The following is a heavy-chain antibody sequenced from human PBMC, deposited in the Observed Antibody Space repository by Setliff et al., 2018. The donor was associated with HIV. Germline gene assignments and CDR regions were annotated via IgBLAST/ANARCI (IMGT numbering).Heavy chain of an antibody. J-gene: IGHJ5*02. CDR1: DASISTGDYY. D-gene: IGHD6-19*01. CDR3: ARTSIRSGWGRNNWFDP. Sequence: SETLSLTCTVSDASISTGDYYWSWIRQSPGKGLEWIGYIYKNGNVYYNPSLKSRVTISLDTSKNQFSLKLSSVTAADTAVYYCARTSIRSGWGRNNWFDPWGQGTLVTVSS. CDR2: IYKNGNV. V-gene: IGHV4-30-4*08.